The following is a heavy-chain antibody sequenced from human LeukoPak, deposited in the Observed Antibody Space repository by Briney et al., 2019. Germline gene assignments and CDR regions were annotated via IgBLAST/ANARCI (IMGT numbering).Heavy chain of an antibody. J-gene: IGHJ4*02. CDR2: IIPIFGTA. D-gene: IGHD3-22*01. CDR1: GGTFSSYA. Sequence: SVKVSCKASGGTFSSYAISWVRQAPGQGLEWMGGIIPIFGTANYAQKFQGRVTITADESTSTAYMELSSLRSEDTAVYYCARYYYDSSGPYYFDYWGQGTLVTVST. V-gene: IGHV1-69*13. CDR3: ARYYYDSSGPYYFDY.